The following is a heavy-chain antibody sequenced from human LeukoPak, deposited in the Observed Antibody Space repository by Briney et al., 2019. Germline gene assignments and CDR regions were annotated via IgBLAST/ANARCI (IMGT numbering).Heavy chain of an antibody. CDR2: IYYSGST. CDR1: GGSISSSSHY. V-gene: IGHV4-39*07. Sequence: PSETLSLTCTVSGGSISSSSHYWGWIRQPPGKGLEWIGSIYYSGSTYYNPSLKSRVTISVDTSKNQFSLKLSSVTAADTAVYYCARGLGATADIWGQGTMVTVSS. CDR3: ARGLGATADI. J-gene: IGHJ3*02. D-gene: IGHD1-26*01.